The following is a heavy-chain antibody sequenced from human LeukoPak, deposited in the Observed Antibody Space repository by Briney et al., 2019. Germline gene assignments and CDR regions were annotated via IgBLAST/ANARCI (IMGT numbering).Heavy chain of an antibody. D-gene: IGHD2-8*01. CDR1: GGSISSGDYY. CDR3: ASGDAKKMAAFDI. CDR2: IYYSGST. V-gene: IGHV4-30-4*01. J-gene: IGHJ3*02. Sequence: SETLSLTCTVSGGSISSGDYYWSWIRQPPGKGLEWIGYIYYSGSTYYNPSLKSRVTISVDTSKNQFSLKLSSVTAADTAVYYCASGDAKKMAAFDIWGQGTMVTVSS.